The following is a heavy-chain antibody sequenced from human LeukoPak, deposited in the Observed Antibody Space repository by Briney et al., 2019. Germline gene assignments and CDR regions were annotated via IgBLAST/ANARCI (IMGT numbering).Heavy chain of an antibody. CDR1: GFTFSSYD. CDR3: ARENGRGYFDY. CDR2: IGTAGDT. J-gene: IGHJ4*02. D-gene: IGHD1-1*01. Sequence: GGSLRLSCAASGFTFSSYDMHWVRQATGKGLEWVSAIGTAGDTYYPGSVKGRFTISRENAKNSLYLQMNGLRAGDTAVYYCARENGRGYFDYWGQGTLVTVSS. V-gene: IGHV3-13*01.